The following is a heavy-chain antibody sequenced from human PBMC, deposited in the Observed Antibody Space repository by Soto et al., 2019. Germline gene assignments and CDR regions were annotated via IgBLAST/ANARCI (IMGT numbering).Heavy chain of an antibody. D-gene: IGHD2-2*01. Sequence: SETLSLTCTVSGGSISSGDYYWSWIRQPPGKGLEWIGYIYYSGSTYYNPSLKSRVTISVDTSKNQFSLKLSSVTAADTAVYYCARDLQDIVLVPASPFPGMDVWGQGTTVTISS. CDR1: GGSISSGDYY. CDR3: ARDLQDIVLVPASPFPGMDV. J-gene: IGHJ6*02. CDR2: IYYSGST. V-gene: IGHV4-30-4*01.